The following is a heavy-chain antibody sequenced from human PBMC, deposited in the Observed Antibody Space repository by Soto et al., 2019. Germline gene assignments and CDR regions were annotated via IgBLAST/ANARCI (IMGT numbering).Heavy chain of an antibody. CDR3: ARGRAAAELDY. CDR2: IYYSGST. D-gene: IGHD6-13*01. CDR1: GGSISSGGYY. V-gene: IGHV4-31*03. J-gene: IGHJ4*02. Sequence: QVQLQESGPGLVKPSQTLSLTCTVSGGSISSGGYYWSWIRQHPGKGLEWIGYIYYSGSTYYNPSRKGRVTLSVATSKQQFAPKLSSATAADTAVYYRARGRAAAELDYWGQGTMVTVSS.